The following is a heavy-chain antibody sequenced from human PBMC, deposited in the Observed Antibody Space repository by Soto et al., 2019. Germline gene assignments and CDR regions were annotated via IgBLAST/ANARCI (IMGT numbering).Heavy chain of an antibody. Sequence: PSETLSLTCTVSGGSISSYYWSWIRQPPGKGLEWIGYIYYSGSTNYNPSLKSRVTISVDTSKNQFSLKLSSVTAADTAVYYCAATLGHGYAFDIWGQGTMVTVSS. V-gene: IGHV4-59*08. J-gene: IGHJ3*02. CDR3: AATLGHGYAFDI. CDR2: IYYSGST. D-gene: IGHD7-27*01. CDR1: GGSISSYY.